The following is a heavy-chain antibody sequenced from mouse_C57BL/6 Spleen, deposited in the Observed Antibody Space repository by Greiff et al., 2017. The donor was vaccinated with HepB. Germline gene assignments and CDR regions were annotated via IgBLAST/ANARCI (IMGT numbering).Heavy chain of an antibody. CDR2: IHPNSGST. V-gene: IGHV1-64*01. J-gene: IGHJ1*03. D-gene: IGHD4-1*01. Sequence: QVQLQQPGAELVKPGASVKLSCKASGYTFTSYWMHWVKQRPGQGLEWIGKIHPNSGSTNYNEKFKSKATLTVDKSSSTAYMQLSSLTSEDSAVYYCARDCWDWYFDVWGTGTTVTVSS. CDR1: GYTFTSYW. CDR3: ARDCWDWYFDV.